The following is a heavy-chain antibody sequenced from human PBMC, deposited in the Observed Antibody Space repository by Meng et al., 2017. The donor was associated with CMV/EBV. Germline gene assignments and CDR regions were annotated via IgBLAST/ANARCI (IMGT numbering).Heavy chain of an antibody. CDR2: INQDGSEK. Sequence: LSLTCAASGFTFSNYFMSCVRQAPGKGLEWVANINQDGSEKYYVDSVKGRFTISRDNAKNSLYLHMNSLRAEDTAVYYCARAPSGVVPAAIHYWGQGTLVTVSS. CDR3: ARAPSGVVPAAIHY. V-gene: IGHV3-7*01. J-gene: IGHJ4*02. D-gene: IGHD2-2*02. CDR1: GFTFSNYF.